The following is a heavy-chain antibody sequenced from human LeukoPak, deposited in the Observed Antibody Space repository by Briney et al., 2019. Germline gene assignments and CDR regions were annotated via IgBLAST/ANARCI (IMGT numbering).Heavy chain of an antibody. Sequence: SETLSLTCTVSGGSISSYYWSWIRQPPGEGLEWIGYIYYSGSTNYNPSLKSRVTISVDTSKNQFSLKLSSVTAADTAVYYCAGGYSPSSYFDYWGQGTLVTVSS. J-gene: IGHJ4*02. CDR3: AGGYSPSSYFDY. D-gene: IGHD5-18*01. V-gene: IGHV4-59*01. CDR2: IYYSGST. CDR1: GGSISSYY.